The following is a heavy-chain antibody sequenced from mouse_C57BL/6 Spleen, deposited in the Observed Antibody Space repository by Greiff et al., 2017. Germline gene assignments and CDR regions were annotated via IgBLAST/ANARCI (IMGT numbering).Heavy chain of an antibody. CDR2: IYPGDGDT. V-gene: IGHV1-80*01. Sequence: QVQLQQSGAELVKPGASVKISCKASGYAFSSYWLNWVKQRPGKGLEWIGQIYPGDGDTNYNGKFKGKATLTADKSSSTAYMQLSSLTSEDSAVYFCAGGYRSFYYAMDYWGQGTSVTVSS. D-gene: IGHD2-14*01. J-gene: IGHJ4*01. CDR1: GYAFSSYW. CDR3: AGGYRSFYYAMDY.